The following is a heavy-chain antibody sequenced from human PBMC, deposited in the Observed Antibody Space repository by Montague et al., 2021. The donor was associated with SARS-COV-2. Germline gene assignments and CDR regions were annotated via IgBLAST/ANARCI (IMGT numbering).Heavy chain of an antibody. CDR3: ARGSRVVGITPGFRY. D-gene: IGHD2-21*01. CDR1: GDSISRYY. V-gene: IGHV4-59*12. J-gene: IGHJ4*02. Sequence: SETLSLTCTVSGDSISRYYWTRIRQSPGKGLEWIGEIDHSGNTNYNPSLKSRVTISVDTSKNQFSLNLTSVTAADTAMYYCARGSRVVGITPGFRYWGQGTQVAVSS. CDR2: IDHSGNT.